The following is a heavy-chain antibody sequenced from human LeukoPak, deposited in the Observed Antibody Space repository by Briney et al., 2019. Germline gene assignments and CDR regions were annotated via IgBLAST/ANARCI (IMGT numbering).Heavy chain of an antibody. J-gene: IGHJ3*02. Sequence: EASVNVSCKSSGFSFSNSAVQWVRQARGQRLEWIGWIIVGSGTTNYAQSLQGRLTITRDMSTNTAYMELSSLRSEDTAVYYCAAERYGGISDCCNFEIWGQGTMVTVSS. V-gene: IGHV1-58*01. CDR2: IIVGSGTT. D-gene: IGHD4-23*01. CDR1: GFSFSNSA. CDR3: AAERYGGISDCCNFEI.